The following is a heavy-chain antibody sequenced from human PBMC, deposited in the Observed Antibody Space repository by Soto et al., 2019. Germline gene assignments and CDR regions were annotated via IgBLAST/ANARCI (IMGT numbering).Heavy chain of an antibody. CDR3: AIDVEAYCGGDCYDAFDI. J-gene: IGHJ3*02. CDR1: GFTFSSYS. CDR2: ISSSSSYI. D-gene: IGHD2-21*02. V-gene: IGHV3-21*01. Sequence: GGSLRLSCAASGFTFSSYSMNWVRQAPGKGLEWVSSISSSSSYIYYADSVKGRFTISRDNAKNSLYLQMNSLRAEDTAVYYCAIDVEAYCGGDCYDAFDIWGQGTMVTVSS.